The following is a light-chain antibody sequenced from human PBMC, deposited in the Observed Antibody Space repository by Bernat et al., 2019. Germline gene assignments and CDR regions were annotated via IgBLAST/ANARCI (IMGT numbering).Light chain of an antibody. Sequence: QSALTQPASVSGSPGQSITISCAGTSSDVGGYNYVSWYQQHPGKAPKLMIYDVSDRPSGVSNRFSGSKSGNTASLTISGLQAEDEAEYYCSSYTSSRSLVSGGGTTLTVL. CDR1: SSDVGGYNY. J-gene: IGLJ3*02. CDR3: SSYTSSRSLV. CDR2: DVS. V-gene: IGLV2-14*03.